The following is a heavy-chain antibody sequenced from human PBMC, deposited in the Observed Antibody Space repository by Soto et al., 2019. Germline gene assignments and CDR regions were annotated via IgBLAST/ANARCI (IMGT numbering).Heavy chain of an antibody. V-gene: IGHV1-69*02. D-gene: IGHD4-17*01. Sequence: QVQLVQSGAEVKKPGSSVKFSCKASGGTFSSYTISWVRQAPGQGLEWMGRIIPILGIANYAQKFQGRVTITADKSTSTAYMELSSLRSEDTAVYYCARGGPRYGGTSYYYYGMDVWGQGTTVTVSS. CDR1: GGTFSSYT. CDR2: IIPILGIA. J-gene: IGHJ6*02. CDR3: ARGGPRYGGTSYYYYGMDV.